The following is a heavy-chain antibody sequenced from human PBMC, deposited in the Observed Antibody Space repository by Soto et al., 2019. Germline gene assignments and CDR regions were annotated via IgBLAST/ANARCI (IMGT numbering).Heavy chain of an antibody. D-gene: IGHD1-1*01. Sequence: PSETLSLTCTVSGGSVSSDRDYWSWIRQSPGRGLEYIASISHSGSTNYNPSLKSRVAISIDTSKNQFSLKLTSVTAADTAVYYCAVNEWDWFDPWGQGTLVTVSS. CDR3: AVNEWDWFDP. V-gene: IGHV4-61*01. J-gene: IGHJ5*02. CDR2: ISHSGST. CDR1: GGSVSSDRDY.